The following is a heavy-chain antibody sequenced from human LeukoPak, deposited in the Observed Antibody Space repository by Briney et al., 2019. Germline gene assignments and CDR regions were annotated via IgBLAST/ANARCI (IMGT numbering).Heavy chain of an antibody. J-gene: IGHJ3*02. CDR2: INWNGGST. CDR3: ARNERTGWELLDHDAFDI. V-gene: IGHV3-20*04. D-gene: IGHD1-26*01. Sequence: PGGSLRLSCAASGFTLDDYGMSWVRQAPGKGLEWVSGINWNGGSTVYADSVKGRFTISRDNAKNSLYLQMNSLRAEDTALYYCARNERTGWELLDHDAFDIWGQGTMVTVSS. CDR1: GFTLDDYG.